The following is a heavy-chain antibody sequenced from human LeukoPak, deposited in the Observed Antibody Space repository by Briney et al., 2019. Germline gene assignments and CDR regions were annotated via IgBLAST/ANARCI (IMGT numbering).Heavy chain of an antibody. D-gene: IGHD3-3*01. V-gene: IGHV3-9*01. CDR2: ISWNSGSI. CDR3: AKDNGVSFDP. Sequence: PGRSLRLYCAASGFTFYDYAMHWVRQAPGKGLEWVSGISWNSGSIGYADSVKGRFTISRDNAKNSLYLQMNSLRAEDTALYYCAKDNGVSFDPWGQGTLVTVSS. J-gene: IGHJ5*02. CDR1: GFTFYDYA.